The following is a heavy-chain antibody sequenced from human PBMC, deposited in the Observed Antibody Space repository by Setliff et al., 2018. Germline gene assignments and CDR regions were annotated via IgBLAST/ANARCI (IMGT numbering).Heavy chain of an antibody. J-gene: IGHJ6*02. CDR1: GGSISDYY. Sequence: SETLSLTCGGYGGSISDYYWSWIRQPPGKGLEWIGEINHSGSTNYNPSLKSRVTISLDTSTNQVSLKLSSVTAADTAVYYCARDRQYCSSTSCYTSYFYYYAMDIWGQGTTVTVSS. CDR2: INHSGST. D-gene: IGHD2-2*02. CDR3: ARDRQYCSSTSCYTSYFYYYAMDI. V-gene: IGHV4-34*01.